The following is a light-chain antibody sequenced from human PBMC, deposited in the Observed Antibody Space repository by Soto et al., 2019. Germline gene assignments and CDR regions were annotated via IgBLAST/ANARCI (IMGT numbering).Light chain of an antibody. CDR2: DVT. J-gene: IGLJ2*01. CDR1: SSDVGGYNY. Sequence: QSALTQPRSVSGSPGQSVTISCTGTSSDVGGYNYVSWYQQHPGQAPKLMIYDVTKRPSGVPDRFSGSKSDNTASLSISGPQAEEEADYYCCSYGGGYTPLLFGGGTKLTVL. CDR3: CSYGGGYTPLL. V-gene: IGLV2-11*01.